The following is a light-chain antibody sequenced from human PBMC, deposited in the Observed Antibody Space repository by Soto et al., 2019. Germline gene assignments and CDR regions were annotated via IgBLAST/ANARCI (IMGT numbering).Light chain of an antibody. CDR2: GAS. J-gene: IGKJ1*01. CDR1: QSVSNDF. V-gene: IGKV3-20*01. CDR3: QQYGSSPPRT. Sequence: EIVLTQSPDILSLSPGERATLSCRASQSVSNDFLAWYQQKPVQAPRLLIYGASTRATDVPDRFSGSGSGADFTLSISRLEPEDFAVYYCQQYGSSPPRTFGHGGNVDI.